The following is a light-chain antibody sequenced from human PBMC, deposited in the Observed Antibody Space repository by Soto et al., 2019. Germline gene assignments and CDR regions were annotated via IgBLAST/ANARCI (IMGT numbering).Light chain of an antibody. Sequence: DIQMTQSPSSVSASIGDRVTVTCRASQGISNCLAWYQQKPGKAPKFLISAASSLQSGVPSRFSGSGSGTDFTLAISSLQPEDFATYYCQQAYSFPITFGQGTRLEIK. CDR2: AAS. CDR1: QGISNC. V-gene: IGKV1-12*01. CDR3: QQAYSFPIT. J-gene: IGKJ5*01.